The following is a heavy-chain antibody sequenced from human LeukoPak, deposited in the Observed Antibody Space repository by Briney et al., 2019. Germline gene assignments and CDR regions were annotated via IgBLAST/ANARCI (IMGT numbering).Heavy chain of an antibody. V-gene: IGHV1-69*13. CDR1: GGTFSSYA. J-gene: IGHJ4*02. CDR3: ARAQGMAATWVAFDY. CDR2: IIPIFGTA. Sequence: GASVKVSCKASGGTFSSYAISWVRQAPGQGLEWMGGIIPIFGTANYAQKFQGRVTITADESTSTAYMELSRLRSDDTAVYYCARAQGMAATWVAFDYWGQGTLVTVSS. D-gene: IGHD2-15*01.